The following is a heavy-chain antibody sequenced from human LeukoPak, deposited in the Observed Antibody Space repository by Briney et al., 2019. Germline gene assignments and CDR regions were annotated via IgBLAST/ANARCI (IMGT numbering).Heavy chain of an antibody. J-gene: IGHJ6*02. CDR3: ARERWHCRVSCYSVYYYALDV. D-gene: IGHD2-15*01. CDR1: GYTFTNYA. V-gene: IGHV1-3*01. Sequence: GASVKVSCKGSGYTFTNYAVHWVRQAPGQRLEWLGWINPGNGDTKYSQNFQGRVTVTSDTSAATAYVELNSLTSEDTAVYYCARERWHCRVSCYSVYYYALDVWGQGTTVTASS. CDR2: INPGNGDT.